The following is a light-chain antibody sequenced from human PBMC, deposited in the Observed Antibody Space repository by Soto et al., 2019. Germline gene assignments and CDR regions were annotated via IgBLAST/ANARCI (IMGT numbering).Light chain of an antibody. V-gene: IGKV1-9*01. J-gene: IGKJ4*01. Sequence: DIQLTQSPSFLSASVGDRVAITCRASQGISTYLAWYQQKPGIAPNLLISAASTLQSGVPSRFSGSGSGTEFTLTSSSLQPEDFATYYCLQLNSYPLTFGGGTKVDI. CDR1: QGISTY. CDR3: LQLNSYPLT. CDR2: AAS.